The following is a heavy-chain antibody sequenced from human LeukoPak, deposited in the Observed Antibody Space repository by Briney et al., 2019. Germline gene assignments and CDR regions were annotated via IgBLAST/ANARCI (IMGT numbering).Heavy chain of an antibody. CDR2: ISSSSSTI. Sequence: GGSLRLSCAASGFTFSSYSMNWVRQAPGKGLEWVSYISSSSSTIYYADSVKGRFTISRDNAKNSLYLQMNSLRAEDTAVYYCAKLSLEYSGYSTYFDYWGQGTLVTVSS. CDR1: GFTFSSYS. J-gene: IGHJ4*02. V-gene: IGHV3-48*04. D-gene: IGHD5-12*01. CDR3: AKLSLEYSGYSTYFDY.